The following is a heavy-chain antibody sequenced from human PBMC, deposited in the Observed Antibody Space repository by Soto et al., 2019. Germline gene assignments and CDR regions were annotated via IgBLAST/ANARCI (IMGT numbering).Heavy chain of an antibody. CDR2: TYYSGST. CDR1: GGSISSGGYY. J-gene: IGHJ4*02. V-gene: IGHV4-31*03. D-gene: IGHD2-15*01. CDR3: ARRGSGHFDY. Sequence: PSETPSLTCTVSGGSISSGGYYWSWIRQHPGKGLEWIGYTYYSGSTYYNPSLKSRVTISVDTSKNQFSLKLSSVTAADTAVYYCARRGSGHFDYWGQGTLVTVSS.